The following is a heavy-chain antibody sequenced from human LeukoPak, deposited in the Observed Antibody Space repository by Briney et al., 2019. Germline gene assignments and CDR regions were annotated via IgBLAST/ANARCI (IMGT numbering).Heavy chain of an antibody. Sequence: GGSLRLSCAASGFTFSSYAMHWVHQAPGKGLEWVAVISYDGSNKYYADSVKGRFTISRDNSKNTLYLQMNSLRAEDTAVYYCARMSTGWSTDYYYYMDVWGKGTTVTVSS. J-gene: IGHJ6*03. CDR1: GFTFSSYA. CDR3: ARMSTGWSTDYYYYMDV. CDR2: ISYDGSNK. D-gene: IGHD2-15*01. V-gene: IGHV3-30*04.